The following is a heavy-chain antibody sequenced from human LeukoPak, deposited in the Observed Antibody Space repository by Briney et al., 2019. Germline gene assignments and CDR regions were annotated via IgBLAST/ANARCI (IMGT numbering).Heavy chain of an antibody. CDR1: GDSISSYY. CDR3: ARGVRMGYYYGSGRAYYFDY. V-gene: IGHV4-59*12. CDR2: ISYSGST. J-gene: IGHJ4*02. D-gene: IGHD3-10*01. Sequence: SETLSLTCTVSGDSISSYYWGWIRQPPEKGLEWIGYISYSGSTGYNPSLKSRVTISVDTSKNQFSLKLSSVTAADTAVYYCARGVRMGYYYGSGRAYYFDYWAREPWSPSPQ.